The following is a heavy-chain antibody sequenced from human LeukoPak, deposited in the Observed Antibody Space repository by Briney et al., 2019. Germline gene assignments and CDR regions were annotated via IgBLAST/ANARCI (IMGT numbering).Heavy chain of an antibody. CDR1: GFTFGSYG. J-gene: IGHJ4*02. V-gene: IGHV3-23*01. Sequence: GGTLRLSCAASGFTFGSYGMTWGRQAPGKGLEWVSSISRNGGGTYYADSVKGRFSISRDNSKNTLYLQMNRLRAEDTAVYYCAKATDSSGFPTAFDYWGQGTLVTVSS. CDR2: ISRNGGGT. D-gene: IGHD3-22*01. CDR3: AKATDSSGFPTAFDY.